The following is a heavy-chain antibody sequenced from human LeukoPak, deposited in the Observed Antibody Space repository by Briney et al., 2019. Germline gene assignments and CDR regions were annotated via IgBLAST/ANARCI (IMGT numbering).Heavy chain of an antibody. CDR3: AREEGAPIAAANI. V-gene: IGHV1-18*01. CDR2: ISTYNGNT. Sequence: ASVKVSCTASGYTFTTYSISWVRQAPGQGLEWMGWISTYNGNTYYAQKFQGRVTMTTDTSTTTAYMELRSLRSDDTAVYYCAREEGAPIAAANIWGLGTVVTVSS. D-gene: IGHD6-13*01. CDR1: GYTFTTYS. J-gene: IGHJ3*02.